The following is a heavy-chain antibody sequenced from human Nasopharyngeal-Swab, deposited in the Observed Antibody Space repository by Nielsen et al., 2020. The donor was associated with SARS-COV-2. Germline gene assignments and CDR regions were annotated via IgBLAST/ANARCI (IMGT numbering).Heavy chain of an antibody. CDR2: IYYSGST. D-gene: IGHD5-18*01. J-gene: IGHJ4*02. Sequence: SETLSLTCTVSGGSISSHYWSWIRQPPGKGLEWIGYIYYSGSTNYNPSLKSRVTISVDTSKNQFSLKLSSVTAADTAVYYCARHSSGYSYGWGVDYWGQGTLVTVSS. CDR1: GGSISSHY. CDR3: ARHSSGYSYGWGVDY. V-gene: IGHV4-59*11.